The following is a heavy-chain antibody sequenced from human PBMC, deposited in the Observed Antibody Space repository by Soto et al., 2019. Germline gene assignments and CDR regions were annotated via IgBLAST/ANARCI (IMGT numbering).Heavy chain of an antibody. D-gene: IGHD2-21*02. CDR1: GNTFTNYY. J-gene: IGHJ4*02. V-gene: IGHV1-46*01. CDR2: INPSGGHT. Sequence: QVQLMQSGAEVKKPGASVKVSCKASGNTFTNYYIHWVRQAPGQGLEWMGTINPSGGHTTYEQKFLGRVTMTWETSTSTLYMELTSLRSEDTAVYYCARGGHVVVVTAAFDYWGQGTLVTVSS. CDR3: ARGGHVVVVTAAFDY.